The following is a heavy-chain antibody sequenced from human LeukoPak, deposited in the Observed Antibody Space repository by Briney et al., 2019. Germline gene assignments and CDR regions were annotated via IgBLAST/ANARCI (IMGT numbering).Heavy chain of an antibody. CDR3: ARGYCSGGSCYSIFDY. CDR2: ISSSGSTI. D-gene: IGHD2-15*01. Sequence: GGSLRLSCAASGFTFSDCYMTWIRQAPGKGLEWVSYISSSGSTIYYSDSVKGRFTISKDNAKNSLYLQMNSLRAEDTAVYYCARGYCSGGSCYSIFDYWGQGTLVTVSS. V-gene: IGHV3-11*04. CDR1: GFTFSDCY. J-gene: IGHJ4*02.